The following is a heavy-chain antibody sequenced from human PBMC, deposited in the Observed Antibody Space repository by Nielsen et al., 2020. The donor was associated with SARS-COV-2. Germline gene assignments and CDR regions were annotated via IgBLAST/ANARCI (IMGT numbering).Heavy chain of an antibody. V-gene: IGHV3-23*01. Sequence: GGSLRLSCAVSGLTFSTFGMSWVRQAPGKGLEWVSAITSSSERTYYADSVRGRFTISRDNSKNTLYLQMNRLRAEDTAVYYCAKDGTYYDFWSVIGSNYYYYYYMDVWGKGTTVTVSS. CDR3: AKDGTYYDFWSVIGSNYYYYYYMDV. J-gene: IGHJ6*03. D-gene: IGHD3-3*01. CDR2: ITSSSERT. CDR1: GLTFSTFG.